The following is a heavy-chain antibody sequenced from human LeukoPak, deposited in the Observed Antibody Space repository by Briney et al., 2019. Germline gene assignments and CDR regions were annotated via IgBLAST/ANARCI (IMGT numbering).Heavy chain of an antibody. CDR3: ARDGDISGYSD. V-gene: IGHV3-7*01. CDR2: IKQDGSEK. D-gene: IGHD3-22*01. Sequence: PGGSLRLSCAASGFTFSTYWMSWVRQAPGKGLEWVANIKQDGSEKYYVDSVKGRFTISRDNAKNSLYLQMNNLRAEDTAVYYCARDGDISGYSDWGQGTLVTVSS. CDR1: GFTFSTYW. J-gene: IGHJ4*02.